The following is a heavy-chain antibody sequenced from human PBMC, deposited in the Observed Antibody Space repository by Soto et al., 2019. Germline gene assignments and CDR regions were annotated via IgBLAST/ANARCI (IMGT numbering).Heavy chain of an antibody. D-gene: IGHD4-17*01. CDR1: GGSINYCY. Sequence: SETLSLTFTVSGGSINYCYWTWIRQPPGKGLEGILDISDTGSANYSDSTTSRLNIQVDTSNNQFSLTLSSLTAADTALYYCARVNYGDYSXGMAVWGQGTTVT. CDR3: ARVNYGDYSXGMAV. CDR2: ISDTGSA. V-gene: IGHV4-59*01. J-gene: IGHJ6*02.